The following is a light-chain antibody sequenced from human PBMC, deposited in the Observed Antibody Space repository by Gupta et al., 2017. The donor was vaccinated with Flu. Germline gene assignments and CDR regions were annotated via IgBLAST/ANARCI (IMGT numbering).Light chain of an antibody. Sequence: DIVMTQSPDSLAVSLGERATINCKSSQSVLYSSNNKNNLAWYQQKPGQPPKLLIYWASSRESGVPDRFSGSGSGTDFTLTISSLQAEDVAVYYCQQYDSTPLTFGGGTKVAIK. CDR1: QSVLYSSNNKNN. CDR2: WAS. CDR3: QQYDSTPLT. V-gene: IGKV4-1*01. J-gene: IGKJ4*01.